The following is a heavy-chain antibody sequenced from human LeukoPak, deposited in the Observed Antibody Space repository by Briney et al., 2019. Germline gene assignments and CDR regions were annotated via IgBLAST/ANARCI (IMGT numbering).Heavy chain of an antibody. V-gene: IGHV3-49*03. Sequence: GGSLRLSYRVCGFTFGDYAMRWLRQAPGKGLEWVGFIRSRAYGGAAEYAPSVKNRFIISRDDSNGIAYLQMNSLKSEDTAIYSCTRARGGPPWAMFIDYWGQGTLVTVSS. CDR2: IRSRAYGGAA. CDR3: TRARGGPPWAMFIDY. J-gene: IGHJ4*02. CDR1: GFTFGDYA. D-gene: IGHD3-10*02.